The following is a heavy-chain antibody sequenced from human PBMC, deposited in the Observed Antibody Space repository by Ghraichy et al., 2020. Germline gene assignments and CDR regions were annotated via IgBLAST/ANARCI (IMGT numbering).Heavy chain of an antibody. V-gene: IGHV3-7*01. J-gene: IGHJ4*02. CDR2: IKKDGSQK. CDR1: GFTFSSYW. Sequence: GGSLRLSCVASGFTFSSYWMSWVRQTPGKGLEWVANIKKDGSQKNYVDSVKGRFTISRDNAKNSLYLQMNSLRAEDTAVYYCASEWVLPSHYWGQGTLVTVSS. D-gene: IGHD2/OR15-2a*01. CDR3: ASEWVLPSHY.